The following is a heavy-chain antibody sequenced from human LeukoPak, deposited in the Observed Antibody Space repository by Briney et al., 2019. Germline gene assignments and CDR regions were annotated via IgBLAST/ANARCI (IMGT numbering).Heavy chain of an antibody. Sequence: SETLSLTCTVSGGSVSSGSHYYNWIRQHPGKGLEWIGYIYYTGITSYNPSLKSRVIMSVDTSMNQISLKLTSLSAADTAVYYCAASSGVTLGRFWGQGTLVTVSS. J-gene: IGHJ4*02. D-gene: IGHD3-16*01. CDR1: GGSVSSGSHY. CDR3: AASSGVTLGRF. CDR2: IYYTGIT. V-gene: IGHV4-31*03.